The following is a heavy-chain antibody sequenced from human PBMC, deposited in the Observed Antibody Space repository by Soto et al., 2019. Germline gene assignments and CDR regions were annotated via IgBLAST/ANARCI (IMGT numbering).Heavy chain of an antibody. D-gene: IGHD3-3*01. CDR3: ASDGRTLTHCLRFECFAP. CDR2: IIPIFGTA. J-gene: IGHJ5*02. CDR1: GGTFSSYA. Sequence: QVQLVQSGAEVKKPGSSVKVSCKASGGTFSSYAISWVRQAPGQGLEWLGGIIPIFGTANYAQKLQGRVTITADESTSAAYMERSSLRDEDTAVYYCASDGRTLTHCLRFECFAPWVRGGLVTVSS. V-gene: IGHV1-69*12.